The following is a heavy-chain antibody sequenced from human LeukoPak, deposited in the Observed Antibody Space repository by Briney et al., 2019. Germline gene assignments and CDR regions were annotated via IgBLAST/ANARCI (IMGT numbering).Heavy chain of an antibody. CDR1: GFTISSDA. D-gene: IGHD3-16*01. CDR2: ITSSGGST. CDR3: AHRGKYYFDC. Sequence: GGSLRLSCAASGFTISSDAMSWGRQAPGKGLEWVSTITSSGGSTFYADSVQGRFTISRDNSKNSLFLQMSSLSAEDSAVYYCAHRGKYYFDCWGQGTLVTVSS. V-gene: IGHV3-23*01. J-gene: IGHJ4*02.